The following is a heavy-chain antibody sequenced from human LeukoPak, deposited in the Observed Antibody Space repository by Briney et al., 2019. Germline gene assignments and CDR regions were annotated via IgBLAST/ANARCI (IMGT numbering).Heavy chain of an antibody. Sequence: SETLSLTCNVSGYSISSGYFWGWVRQAPGKGLEWIGSIYQRATVHYNPSLKSRVTISLDTSKNHFSLNLRSMQASDTAVYYCARDGPWTYGGNSYDYWGQGTLVTVSS. CDR2: IYQRATV. CDR3: ARDGPWTYGGNSYDY. D-gene: IGHD4-23*01. V-gene: IGHV4-38-2*02. J-gene: IGHJ4*02. CDR1: GYSISSGYF.